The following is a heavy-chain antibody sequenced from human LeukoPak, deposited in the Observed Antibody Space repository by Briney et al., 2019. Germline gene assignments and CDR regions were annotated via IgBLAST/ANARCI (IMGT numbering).Heavy chain of an antibody. CDR2: ISSSSSYI. CDR3: AISTTLGYYYGMDV. Sequence: GGSLRLSCAASGFTFSSYSMNWVRQAPGKGLEWVSSISSSSSYIYHADSVKGRFTISRDNAKNSLYLQMNSLRAEDTAVYYCAISTTLGYYYGMDVWGQGTTVTVSS. V-gene: IGHV3-21*01. D-gene: IGHD4-23*01. J-gene: IGHJ6*02. CDR1: GFTFSSYS.